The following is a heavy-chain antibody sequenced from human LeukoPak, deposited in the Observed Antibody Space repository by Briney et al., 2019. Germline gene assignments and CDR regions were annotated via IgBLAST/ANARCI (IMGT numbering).Heavy chain of an antibody. CDR3: SRDRGYSYGGNAFDI. V-gene: IGHV3-21*01. CDR2: ISSSSGYI. J-gene: IGHJ3*02. D-gene: IGHD5-18*01. Sequence: GGSLRLSCAASGFTFSSHNMNWVRQAPGKGLEWVPSISSSSGYIYYADSLKGRFTISRDNAKNSLSLQMNSLRVEDTAVYYCSRDRGYSYGGNAFDIWGQGTMVTVSS. CDR1: GFTFSSHN.